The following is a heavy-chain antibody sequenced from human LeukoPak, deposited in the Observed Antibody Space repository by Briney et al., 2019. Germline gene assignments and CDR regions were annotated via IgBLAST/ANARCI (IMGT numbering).Heavy chain of an antibody. D-gene: IGHD2-21*02. V-gene: IGHV3-23*01. CDR2: ISGGSSGST. CDR3: AKDHANTPVVTN. CDR1: GFTFSSYG. Sequence: PGGSLRLSCAASGFTFSSYGMSWVRQAPGKGLEWVSAISGGSSGSTYYADSVTGRFTVSRDNSKNTVDLQMNNLRVDDTAIYYCAKDHANTPVVTNWGQGILVSVSS. J-gene: IGHJ4*02.